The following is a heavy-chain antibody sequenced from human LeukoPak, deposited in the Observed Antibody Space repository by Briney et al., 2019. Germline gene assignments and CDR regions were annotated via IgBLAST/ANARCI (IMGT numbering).Heavy chain of an antibody. CDR2: ISSSGSTI. J-gene: IGHJ6*02. CDR3: ARVGDSSGSRLYYYYYGMDV. Sequence: KPGGSLRLSCAASGFTFSDYYMSWIRQAPGKGLEWVSYISSSGSTIYYADSVKGRFTISRDNAKNSLYLQMNSLRAEDTAVYYCARVGDSSGSRLYYYYYGMDVWGQGTTVTVSS. D-gene: IGHD3-22*01. V-gene: IGHV3-11*01. CDR1: GFTFSDYY.